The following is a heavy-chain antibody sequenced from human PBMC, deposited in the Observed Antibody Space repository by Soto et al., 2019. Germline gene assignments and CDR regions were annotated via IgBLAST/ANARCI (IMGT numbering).Heavy chain of an antibody. Sequence: SETLSLTCTVSGGSISTYYWSWIRQPPGKGLEWIGYVYYSGSTYYNPSLKSRVTISVDTSKNQFSLKLSSVTAADTAVYYCARGRITMVRGVIINWFDPWGQGTLVTGSS. CDR2: VYYSGST. J-gene: IGHJ5*02. V-gene: IGHV4-59*08. CDR3: ARGRITMVRGVIINWFDP. D-gene: IGHD3-10*01. CDR1: GGSISTYY.